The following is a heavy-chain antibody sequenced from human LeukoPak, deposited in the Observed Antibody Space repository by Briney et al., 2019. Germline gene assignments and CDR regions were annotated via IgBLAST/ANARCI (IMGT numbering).Heavy chain of an antibody. CDR2: ISGSGGST. V-gene: IGHV3-23*01. CDR3: AKFSVTMVRGVPNYFDY. CDR1: GFTFSSYA. D-gene: IGHD3-10*01. Sequence: GGSLRLSCAASGFTFSSYAMSWVRQAPGKGLEWVSAISGSGGSTYYADSVKGRFTISRDNSKNTLYLQMNSLRAEDTAVYYCAKFSVTMVRGVPNYFDYWGQGTLVTVSS. J-gene: IGHJ4*02.